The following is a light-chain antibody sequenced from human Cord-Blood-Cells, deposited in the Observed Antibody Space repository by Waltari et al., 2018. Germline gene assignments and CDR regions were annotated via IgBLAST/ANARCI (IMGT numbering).Light chain of an antibody. CDR2: EVS. CDR3: SSYTSSSTWV. J-gene: IGLJ3*02. CDR1: SSDVGGYNY. V-gene: IGLV2-14*01. Sequence: QSALTQPASVSGSPGQSITISCTGTSSDVGGYNYVPWYQQHPGKAPKLMIYEVSNWPAGVANRFSGSKSGNTASLTISGLHAEDEADYYCSSYTSSSTWVFGGGTKLTVL.